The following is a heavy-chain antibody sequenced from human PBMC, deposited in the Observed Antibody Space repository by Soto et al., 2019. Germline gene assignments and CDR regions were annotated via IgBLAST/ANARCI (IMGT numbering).Heavy chain of an antibody. CDR3: ARVIPVSGPDY. Sequence: SETLSLTCAVSGGFFSSYYWSWIRQPPGKGLEWIGEINHSGSTIYSPSLKSRVTISVDTSKNQFSLNLRSVTAADTAVYYCARVIPVSGPDYWGQGTLVTVS. V-gene: IGHV4-34*01. CDR2: INHSGST. CDR1: GGFFSSYY. J-gene: IGHJ4*02. D-gene: IGHD3-16*01.